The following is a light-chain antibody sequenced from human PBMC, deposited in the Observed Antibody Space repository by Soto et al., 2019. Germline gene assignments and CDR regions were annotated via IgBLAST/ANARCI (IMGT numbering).Light chain of an antibody. CDR1: SSDVGGYNY. CDR3: SLYAGSKGRL. J-gene: IGLJ3*02. V-gene: IGLV2-8*01. Sequence: QSALTQPPSASGSPGQSVTISCTGTSSDVGGYNYVSWYQQHPGKAPKLIIYDVTKRPSGVPDRFSGSKSGNTASLTVSGLQGEDEADYYCSLYAGSKGRLFGGGTKLPVL. CDR2: DVT.